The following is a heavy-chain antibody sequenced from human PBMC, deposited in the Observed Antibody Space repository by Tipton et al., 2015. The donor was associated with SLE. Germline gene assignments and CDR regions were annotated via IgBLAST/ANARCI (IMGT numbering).Heavy chain of an antibody. CDR2: IFHSGDV. V-gene: IGHV4-38-2*02. CDR1: GSSISSYH. D-gene: IGHD2-8*01. J-gene: IGHJ5*02. Sequence: TLSLTCSVSGSSISSYHWGWIRQPPGKGLEWMGSIFHSGDVYYNPSVKRQVTISIETSRNQFSLKLTSGTAADTAVYYCVRDGFCRNGVCCRNWFDPWGPGSLVTVSS. CDR3: VRDGFCRNGVCCRNWFDP.